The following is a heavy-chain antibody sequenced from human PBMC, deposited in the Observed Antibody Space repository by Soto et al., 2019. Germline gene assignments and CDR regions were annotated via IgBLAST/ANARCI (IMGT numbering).Heavy chain of an antibody. CDR3: ARADYYESSAYYFSGWFDP. Sequence: QVQLVQSGAEVKKPGSSVKVSCKASGGTFSSYAISWVRQAPGQGLEWMGGIIPIFGTANYAQKFQGRVTSTADESTSTAYMELSSLRAEDTAVYYCARADYYESSAYYFSGWFDPWGQGTLVTVSS. CDR2: IIPIFGTA. V-gene: IGHV1-69*01. D-gene: IGHD3-22*01. CDR1: GGTFSSYA. J-gene: IGHJ5*02.